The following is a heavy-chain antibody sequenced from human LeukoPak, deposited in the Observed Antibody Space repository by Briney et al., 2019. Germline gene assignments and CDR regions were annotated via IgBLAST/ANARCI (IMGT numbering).Heavy chain of an antibody. CDR2: ISGSGGST. Sequence: SGGSLRLSCAASGFTFSSYAMSWVRQAPGKGLEWVSAISGSGGSTYYADSVKGRFTISRDNSKNTLYLQMNSLRAEDTAVYYCAKIEDYYDSSGYYYFDYWGQGTLVTVSS. CDR3: AKIEDYYDSSGYYYFDY. D-gene: IGHD3-22*01. J-gene: IGHJ4*02. CDR1: GFTFSSYA. V-gene: IGHV3-23*01.